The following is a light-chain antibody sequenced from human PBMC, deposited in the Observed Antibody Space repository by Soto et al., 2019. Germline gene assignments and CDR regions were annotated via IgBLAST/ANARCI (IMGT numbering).Light chain of an antibody. Sequence: EIVITQSPATLSVSPGERATLSCRASQSVSSNLAWYQQKPGQAPRPLIYGASTRATGIPARFSGSGSGTEFTLTISSLQSEDFAVYYCQQYNDWPPRITFGQGTRLEIK. CDR3: QQYNDWPPRIT. CDR1: QSVSSN. V-gene: IGKV3-15*01. J-gene: IGKJ5*01. CDR2: GAS.